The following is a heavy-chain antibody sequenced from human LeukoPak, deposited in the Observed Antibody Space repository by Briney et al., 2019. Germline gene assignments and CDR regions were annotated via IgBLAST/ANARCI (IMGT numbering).Heavy chain of an antibody. V-gene: IGHV3-30*04. CDR2: ISYDGSNK. J-gene: IGHJ4*02. CDR3: AREISGYDDYYFDY. Sequence: PGGSLRLSCAASGFTFSSYAMHWVRQAPGKGLERVAVISYDGSNKYYADSVKGRFTISRDNSKNTLYLQMNSLRAEDTAVYYCAREISGYDDYYFDYWGQGTLVTVSS. D-gene: IGHD5-12*01. CDR1: GFTFSSYA.